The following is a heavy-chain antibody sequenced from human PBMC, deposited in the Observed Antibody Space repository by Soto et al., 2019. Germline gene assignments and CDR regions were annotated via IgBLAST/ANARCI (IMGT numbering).Heavy chain of an antibody. CDR2: MNPNSGNT. V-gene: IGHV1-8*01. CDR1: GYTFTSYD. J-gene: IGHJ4*02. D-gene: IGHD3-16*01. Sequence: QVQLVQSGAEVKKPGASVKVSCKASGYTFTSYDFNWVRQATGQGFEWMGWMNPNSGNTGYAQKFQGRVTMTRDTSIGTAYMELSSLTSEDTGVYYRARGPREWGFAYWGQGTLVTVSS. CDR3: ARGPREWGFAY.